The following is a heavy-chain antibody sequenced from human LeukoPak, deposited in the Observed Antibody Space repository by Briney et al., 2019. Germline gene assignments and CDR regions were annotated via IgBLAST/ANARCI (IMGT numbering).Heavy chain of an antibody. CDR1: GYTFTGYY. CDR3: VPYNDGSGYLDY. D-gene: IGHD3-22*01. Sequence: GASVKVSCKTSGYTFTGYYMHWVRQAPGQGLEWMGWINPKSGATNYAQKFQGRVTMTRDTSSSTAYMELSRLRSDDTAVYYCVPYNDGSGYLDYWGQGTLVTVSS. CDR2: INPKSGAT. V-gene: IGHV1-2*02. J-gene: IGHJ4*02.